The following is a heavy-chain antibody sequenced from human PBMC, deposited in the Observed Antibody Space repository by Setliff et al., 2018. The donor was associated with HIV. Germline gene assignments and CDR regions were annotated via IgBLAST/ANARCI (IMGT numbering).Heavy chain of an antibody. CDR3: ARQGRPGDFDS. CDR1: GGSLSSSNYY. V-gene: IGHV4-39*01. Sequence: ETLSLTCTVSGGSLSSSNYYCGWIRQPPGKGLEWIGSIYYSGNTYYNPSLKSRVTISGDTSKKQFSLKLRAVTAADSAVYYCARQGRPGDFDSWGQGTLVTVSS. J-gene: IGHJ4*02. D-gene: IGHD7-27*01. CDR2: IYYSGNT.